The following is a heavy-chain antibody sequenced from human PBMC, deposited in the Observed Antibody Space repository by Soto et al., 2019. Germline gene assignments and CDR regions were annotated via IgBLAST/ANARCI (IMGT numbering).Heavy chain of an antibody. V-gene: IGHV3-23*01. CDR3: VRPARSSSDY. D-gene: IGHD2-2*01. Sequence: GGSLRLSCAASGFTFSSYAISWVRQAPGKGLEWVSAISGSGGSTFYADSVKGRFTISRDNAQSSVYLQMNSLRAEDTAMYYCVRPARSSSDYWGQGTLVTVSS. J-gene: IGHJ4*02. CDR2: ISGSGGST. CDR1: GFTFSSYA.